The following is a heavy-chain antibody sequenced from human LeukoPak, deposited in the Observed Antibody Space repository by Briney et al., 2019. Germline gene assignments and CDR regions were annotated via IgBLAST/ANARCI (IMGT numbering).Heavy chain of an antibody. J-gene: IGHJ3*02. CDR2: ISGSGGST. V-gene: IGHV3-23*01. Sequence: PGGSLRLSYAASGFTFSSYAMSWVRQAPGKGLEWVSAISGSGGSTYYADSVKGRFTISRDNSKNTLYLQMNSLRAEDTAVYYCAKDYYGSGSYFPHDAFDIWGQGTMVTVSS. CDR1: GFTFSSYA. CDR3: AKDYYGSGSYFPHDAFDI. D-gene: IGHD3-10*01.